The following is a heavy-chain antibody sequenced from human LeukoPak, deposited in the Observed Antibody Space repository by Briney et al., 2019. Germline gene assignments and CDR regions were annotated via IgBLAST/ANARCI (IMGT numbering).Heavy chain of an antibody. CDR2: INSDGSST. CDR3: ARATGSYYSLGY. D-gene: IGHD1-26*01. Sequence: GGSLRLSCAASGFTFSSYWMHGVRQAPGKGLVWVSRINSDGSSTSYADSVKGRFTVSRDNAKNTLYLQMNSLRAEDTAVYYCARATGSYYSLGYWGQGTLVTVSS. J-gene: IGHJ4*02. CDR1: GFTFSSYW. V-gene: IGHV3-74*01.